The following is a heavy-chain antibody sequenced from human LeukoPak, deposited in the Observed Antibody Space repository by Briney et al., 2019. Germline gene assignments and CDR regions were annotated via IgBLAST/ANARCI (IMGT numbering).Heavy chain of an antibody. CDR2: ITPIFGTA. D-gene: IGHD2-2*01. V-gene: IGHV1-69*01. CDR3: AREIPLLGYCSSTSCYSYYFDY. J-gene: IGHJ4*02. Sequence: SVKVSCKASGGTFSSYAISWVRQAPGQGLEWMGGITPIFGTANYAQKFQGRVTITADGSTSTAYMELSSLRSEDTAVYYCAREIPLLGYCSSTSCYSYYFDYWGQGTLVTVSS. CDR1: GGTFSSYA.